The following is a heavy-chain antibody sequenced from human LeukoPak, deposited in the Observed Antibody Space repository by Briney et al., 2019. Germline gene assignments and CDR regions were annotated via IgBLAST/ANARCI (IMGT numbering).Heavy chain of an antibody. J-gene: IGHJ4*02. CDR3: AKDRALAAYFDY. Sequence: GGSLRLSCAASGFTFDDYAMHWVRQAPGKSLEWVSLLSGDGGSTYYADSVKGRFTISRDNSKNSLYLQMNSLRTEDTALYYCAKDRALAAYFDYWGQGTLVTVSS. D-gene: IGHD1-26*01. CDR2: LSGDGGST. V-gene: IGHV3-43*02. CDR1: GFTFDDYA.